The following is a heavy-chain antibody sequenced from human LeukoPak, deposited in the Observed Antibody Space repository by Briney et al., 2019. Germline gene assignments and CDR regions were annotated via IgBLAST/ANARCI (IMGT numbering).Heavy chain of an antibody. J-gene: IGHJ4*02. Sequence: GGSLRLSCAASGFTFSSYAMHWVRQAPGKGLEWVAVISYDGSNKYYADSVKGRFTISRDNAKNSLYLQMNSLRAEDTAVYYWGRERFCVRTSYYCYVEFDNGGQGTLVTVS. CDR1: GFTFSSYA. CDR3: GRERFCVRTSYYCYVEFDN. CDR2: ISYDGSNK. D-gene: IGHD2-2*01. V-gene: IGHV3-30-3*01.